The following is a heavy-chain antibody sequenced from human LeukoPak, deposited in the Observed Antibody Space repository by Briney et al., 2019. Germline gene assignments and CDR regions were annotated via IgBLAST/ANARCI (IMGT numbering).Heavy chain of an antibody. V-gene: IGHV1-2*06. D-gene: IGHD3-10*01. J-gene: IGHJ4*02. Sequence: GASVKVSCKASGYTFTGDYMHWVRQAPGQGLEWMGRINPNSGGTNYAQKFQGRVTMTRDTSISTAYMELSRLRSDDTAVYYCARFDPSGSYYKSTNFDYWGQGTLVTVSS. CDR2: INPNSGGT. CDR3: ARFDPSGSYYKSTNFDY. CDR1: GYTFTGDY.